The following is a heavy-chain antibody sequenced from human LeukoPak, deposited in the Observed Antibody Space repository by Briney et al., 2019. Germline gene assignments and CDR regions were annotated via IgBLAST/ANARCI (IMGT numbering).Heavy chain of an antibody. Sequence: ASVKVSCKASGYTFTDYTMHWLRQAPGQRLDWMGWINGGSGNTKYSPEFQGRVTITRDTSASTAYMELSSLRSEDTPVYYCANPRYDSSGYYYVDWGQGTLVTVSS. D-gene: IGHD3-22*01. J-gene: IGHJ4*02. V-gene: IGHV1-3*01. CDR1: GYTFTDYT. CDR3: ANPRYDSSGYYYVD. CDR2: INGGSGNT.